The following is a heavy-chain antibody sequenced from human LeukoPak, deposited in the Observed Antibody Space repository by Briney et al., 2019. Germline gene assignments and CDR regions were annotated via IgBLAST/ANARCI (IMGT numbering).Heavy chain of an antibody. V-gene: IGHV1-69-2*01. J-gene: IGHJ4*02. Sequence: ASVKVSCKASGYTFTDYYMHWVQQAPGKGLEWMGLVDPEDGETIYAEKFQGRVTITADTSTDTAYMELSSLRSEDTAVYYCARSPLLTFRLDYWGQGTLVTVSS. D-gene: IGHD2-15*01. CDR2: VDPEDGET. CDR3: ARSPLLTFRLDY. CDR1: GYTFTDYY.